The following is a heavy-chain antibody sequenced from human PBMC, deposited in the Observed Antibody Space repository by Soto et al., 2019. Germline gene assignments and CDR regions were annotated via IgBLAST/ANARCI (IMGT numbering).Heavy chain of an antibody. CDR1: GYTFTSYY. V-gene: IGHV1-46*03. CDR3: ARGESYYYDSSGYYLGSDYYGMDV. D-gene: IGHD3-22*01. J-gene: IGHJ6*02. Sequence: ASVKVSCKASGYTFTSYYMHWVRPAPEQGLEWMGIINPSGGSTSYAQKFQGRVTMTRDTSTSTVYMELSSLRSEDTAVYYCARGESYYYDSSGYYLGSDYYGMDVWGQGTTVTVSS. CDR2: INPSGGST.